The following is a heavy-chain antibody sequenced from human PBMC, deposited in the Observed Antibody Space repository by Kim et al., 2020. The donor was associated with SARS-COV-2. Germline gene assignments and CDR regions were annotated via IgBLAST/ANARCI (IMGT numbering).Heavy chain of an antibody. J-gene: IGHJ4*02. V-gene: IGHV4-39*01. Sequence: KSRVTISVDTSKNQFSLKLSSVTAADTAVYYCARQGHHYYDSSGYYYFDYWGQGTLVTVSS. CDR3: ARQGHHYYDSSGYYYFDY. D-gene: IGHD3-22*01.